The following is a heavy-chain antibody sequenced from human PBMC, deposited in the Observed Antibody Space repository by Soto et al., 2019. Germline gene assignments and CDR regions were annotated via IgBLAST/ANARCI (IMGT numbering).Heavy chain of an antibody. V-gene: IGHV1-69*12. J-gene: IGHJ4*02. CDR1: GDTFSNFA. CDR3: ARGPDYEGYFDY. D-gene: IGHD4-17*01. CDR2: IILPFGVP. Sequence: QVRLVQSGAEVKKPGSSVKVSCKASGDTFSNFANNWVRQAPGQGLEWMGGIILPFGVPHYAQKFQGRVTIAADESMTTVYMDLSGLRSEDAAVYYCARGPDYEGYFDYWGQGTLVTVSS.